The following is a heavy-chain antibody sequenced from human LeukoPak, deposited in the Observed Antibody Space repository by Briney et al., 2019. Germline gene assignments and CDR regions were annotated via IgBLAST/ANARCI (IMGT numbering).Heavy chain of an antibody. CDR3: SRGVAYPYSFDS. J-gene: IGHJ4*02. V-gene: IGHV4-4*07. D-gene: IGHD2-21*01. Sequence: SETLSLTCTVCGGSIKFYYWSCIRQPAGKGLEWIGRIYSTGSTNYSPSLMSRVTMSVDKSKNQFSLNLSSVTAADTAVYYCSRGVAYPYSFDSWGQGTLVTVSS. CDR2: IYSTGST. CDR1: GGSIKFYY.